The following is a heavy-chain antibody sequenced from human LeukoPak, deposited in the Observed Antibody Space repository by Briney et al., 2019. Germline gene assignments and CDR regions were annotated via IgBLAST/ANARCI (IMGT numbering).Heavy chain of an antibody. CDR3: AHSPLVRGVIIANFDY. CDR1: GFSLSTSGVA. V-gene: IGHV2-5*01. J-gene: IGHJ4*02. Sequence: SGPTLVNPTQTLTLTCTFSGFSLSTSGVAVGWIRQPPGKALEWLGIIYWNDGKRYSPSLKSRLTITKDTSKNQVVLTMTNMDPVDTATYYCAHSPLVRGVIIANFDYWGQGTLVTVSS. CDR2: IYWNDGK. D-gene: IGHD3-10*01.